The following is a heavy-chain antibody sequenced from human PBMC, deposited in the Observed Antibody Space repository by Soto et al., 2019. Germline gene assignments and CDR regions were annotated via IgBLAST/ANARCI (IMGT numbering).Heavy chain of an antibody. CDR3: ARSPFGMVRGPMGWFDP. V-gene: IGHV4-39*01. CDR2: IYYSGIT. D-gene: IGHD3-10*01. J-gene: IGHJ5*02. Sequence: SETLSLTCTVSGDSISNSNYYWGWIRQPPGKGLEWIANIYYSGITYCNPSLKSRVAISVDTSKNQFSLKLSSVTAADTAVYYCARSPFGMVRGPMGWFDPWGQGTLVTVSS. CDR1: GDSISNSNYY.